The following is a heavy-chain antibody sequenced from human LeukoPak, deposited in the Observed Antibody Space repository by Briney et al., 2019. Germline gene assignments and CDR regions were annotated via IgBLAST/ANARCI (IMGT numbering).Heavy chain of an antibody. CDR2: IYYSGST. J-gene: IGHJ6*03. CDR1: GGSISSYY. Sequence: PSETLSLTCTVSGGSISSYYWSWIRQPPGKGLEWIGYIYYSGSTNYNPSLKSRVTISVDTSKNQFSLKLSSVTAADTAVYYCARDGGPTVTTRYYYYYYMDVWGKGTTVTVSS. V-gene: IGHV4-59*01. CDR3: ARDGGPTVTTRYYYYYYMDV. D-gene: IGHD4-17*01.